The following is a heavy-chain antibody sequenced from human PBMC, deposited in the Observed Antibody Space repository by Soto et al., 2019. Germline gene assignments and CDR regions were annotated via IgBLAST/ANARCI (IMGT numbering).Heavy chain of an antibody. V-gene: IGHV4-59*02. CDR3: ARGVGSSPPRY. J-gene: IGHJ4*02. CDR1: GGSVSFYY. CDR2: IYDSGSP. D-gene: IGHD3-9*01. Sequence: SETLSLTCTISGGSVSFYYWIWIRQSPGQELEWIGYIYDSGSPYYNPSLKTRVTISADTSKNQISLTLTSATAADTAVYYCARGVGSSPPRYWGRGTLVTVSS.